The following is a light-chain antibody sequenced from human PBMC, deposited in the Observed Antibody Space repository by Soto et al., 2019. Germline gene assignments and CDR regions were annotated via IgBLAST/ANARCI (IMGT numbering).Light chain of an antibody. CDR3: AAWDDSLTGPL. J-gene: IGLJ3*02. CDR2: GSD. V-gene: IGLV1-44*01. Sequence: QAVVTQPPSASGTPGQRVTISCSGGRSNIGGNAVNWYQQLPGSAPTLLIYGSDKRPSGVPDRFSCSKSGTSASLAISGLQFEDEADYYCAAWDDSLTGPLFGGGTKLTVL. CDR1: RSNIGGNA.